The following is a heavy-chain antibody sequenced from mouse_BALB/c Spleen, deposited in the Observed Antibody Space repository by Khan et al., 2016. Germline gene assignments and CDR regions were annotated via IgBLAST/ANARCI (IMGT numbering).Heavy chain of an antibody. CDR2: INPDTITI. Sequence: EVKLLESGGGLVQPGGSLKLSCAASGFDFSRYWMSWVRQAPGKGLEWIGEINPDTITIDYPPSLKDTFLNSRDNAKKTLYLQMSKVRSEDTALYYCARRNHVPGSLDDWGQGTTLTVSS. J-gene: IGHJ2*01. V-gene: IGHV4-1*02. CDR3: ARRNHVPGSLDD. CDR1: GFDFSRYW. D-gene: IGHD2-1*01.